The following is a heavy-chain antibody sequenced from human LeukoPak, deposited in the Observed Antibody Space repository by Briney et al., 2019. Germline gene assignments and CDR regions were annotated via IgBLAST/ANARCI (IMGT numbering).Heavy chain of an antibody. D-gene: IGHD6-13*01. CDR3: ATRRTGAAGTIKHHPGQMDWYFDL. Sequence: ASVKVSCKVSGYTLTELSMHWVRQAPGKGLEWMGGFDPEDGETIYAQKFQGRVTMTEDTSTDTAYMELSSLRSEDTAVYYCATRRTGAAGTIKHHPGQMDWYFDLWGRGTLVTVSS. J-gene: IGHJ2*01. V-gene: IGHV1-24*01. CDR1: GYTLTELS. CDR2: FDPEDGET.